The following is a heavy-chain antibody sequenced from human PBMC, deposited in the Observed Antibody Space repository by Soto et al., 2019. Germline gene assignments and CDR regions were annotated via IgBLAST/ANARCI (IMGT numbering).Heavy chain of an antibody. CDR1: GFTFSNYW. CDR2: INNDGSRT. D-gene: IGHD1-26*01. CDR3: GTTFEY. Sequence: EVQVVESGGALVQPGGSLRLSCAASGFTFSNYWIHWDRQVPGEGLVWVSSINNDGSRTWYADSVRGRIAMSRDNARNLVSLQMNSLRAEDTAVYYCGTTFEYWGQGALVTVSS. J-gene: IGHJ4*02. V-gene: IGHV3-74*01.